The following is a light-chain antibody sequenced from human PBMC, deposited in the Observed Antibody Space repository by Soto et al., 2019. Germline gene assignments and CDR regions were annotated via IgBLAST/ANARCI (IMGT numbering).Light chain of an antibody. CDR1: QTVISSS. J-gene: IGKJ3*01. CDR2: DTS. Sequence: EIVLAQSPGTLSLSPGERATLSCRASQTVISSSLAWYQQKPGQAPRLLIYDTSTRATGIPDRFSGSGSGTDFTLTINGLEPEDFGVYYRQQYGSSPFTFGPGTKVDLK. V-gene: IGKV3-20*01. CDR3: QQYGSSPFT.